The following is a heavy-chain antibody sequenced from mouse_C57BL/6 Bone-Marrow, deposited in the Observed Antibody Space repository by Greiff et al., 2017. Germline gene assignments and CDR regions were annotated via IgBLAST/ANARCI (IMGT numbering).Heavy chain of an antibody. V-gene: IGHV1-58*01. J-gene: IGHJ4*01. D-gene: IGHD4-1*01. CDR1: GYTFTSYG. CDR2: IYIGNGYT. CDR3: ARSGYYAMDY. Sequence: EVQLQQSGAELVRPGSSVKMSCKTSGYTFTSYGINWVKQRPGQGLEWIGYIYIGNGYTAYNEKFKGKATLTSDTSSSTAYMQLSSRTSEDSAIYFCARSGYYAMDYWGQGTSVTVSS.